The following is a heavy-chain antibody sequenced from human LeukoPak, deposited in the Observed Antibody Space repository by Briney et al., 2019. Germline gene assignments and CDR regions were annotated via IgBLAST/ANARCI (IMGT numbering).Heavy chain of an antibody. CDR1: GFTFSSYG. D-gene: IGHD4-17*01. CDR2: IWYDGSNK. Sequence: GGSLRLSCAASGFTFSSYGMHWVRQAPGKELEWVAVIWYDGSNKYYADSVKGRFTISRDNSKNTLYLQMNSLRAEDTAVYYCAKTNSRTVTTPDFDYWGQGTLVTVSS. CDR3: AKTNSRTVTTPDFDY. V-gene: IGHV3-33*06. J-gene: IGHJ4*02.